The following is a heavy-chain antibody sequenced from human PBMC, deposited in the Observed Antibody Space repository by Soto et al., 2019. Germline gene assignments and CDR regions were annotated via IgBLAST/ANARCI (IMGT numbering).Heavy chain of an antibody. CDR2: IYPGDSDT. J-gene: IGHJ6*02. CDR3: ARLRYCSSTSCYGGMDV. V-gene: IGHV5-51*01. Sequence: GESLKISCQGSGYIFTNYWIGWVRQMPGKGLEWMGVIYPGDSDTRYSPSFQGHVTISADKSISTAYLQWSSLKASDTAMYYCARLRYCSSTSCYGGMDVWGQGTTVTVSS. D-gene: IGHD2-2*01. CDR1: GYIFTNYW.